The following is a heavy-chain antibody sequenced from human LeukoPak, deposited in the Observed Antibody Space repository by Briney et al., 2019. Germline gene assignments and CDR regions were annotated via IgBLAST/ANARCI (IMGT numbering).Heavy chain of an antibody. V-gene: IGHV3-66*01. J-gene: IGHJ3*02. CDR1: GFTFSSYA. CDR3: ARVGDLDAFDI. CDR2: IYSGGST. D-gene: IGHD3-16*01. Sequence: GGSLRLSCAASGFTFSSYAMSWVRQAPGKGLEWVSLIYSGGSTYYADSVKGRFTISRDNSKNTLYLQMNSLRAEDTAVYYCARVGDLDAFDIWGQGTMVTVSS.